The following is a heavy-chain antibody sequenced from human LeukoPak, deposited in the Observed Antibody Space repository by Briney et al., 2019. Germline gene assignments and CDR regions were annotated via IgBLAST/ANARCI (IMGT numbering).Heavy chain of an antibody. Sequence: GGSLRLSCAASGFTVSSNYMYWVRQAPGKGLEWVAVIYSGGTTFYADSVKGRFTISRDNSRNTLYLQMNSLRPEDTAVYYCARVSVAGTKGGSRGYFDYWGQGTLVTVSS. CDR2: IYSGGTT. CDR3: ARVSVAGTKGGSRGYFDY. V-gene: IGHV3-66*02. CDR1: GFTVSSNY. J-gene: IGHJ4*02. D-gene: IGHD6-19*01.